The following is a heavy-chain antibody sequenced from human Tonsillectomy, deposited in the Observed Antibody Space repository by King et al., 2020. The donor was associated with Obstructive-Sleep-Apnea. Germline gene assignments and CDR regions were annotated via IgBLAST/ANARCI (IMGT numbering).Heavy chain of an antibody. CDR3: ARHEVGYSGYIRPFDY. V-gene: IGHV5-10-1*03. Sequence: VQLVQSGAEVKKPGESLRISCKGSGYSFTSFWISWVRQMPGKGLEWMGRIETGDSYTNYGPSFQGHVTISADKSITTAYLQWSSLKASDTAMYYCARHEVGYSGYIRPFDYWGQGTLVTVSS. J-gene: IGHJ4*02. D-gene: IGHD5-12*01. CDR1: GYSFTSFW. CDR2: IETGDSYT.